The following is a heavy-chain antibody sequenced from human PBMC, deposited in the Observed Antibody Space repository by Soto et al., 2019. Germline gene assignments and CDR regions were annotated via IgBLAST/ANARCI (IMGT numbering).Heavy chain of an antibody. CDR1: GDSISSGGYS. Sequence: QVQLQESGSGLVKPSQTLSLTCTVSGDSISSGGYSWSWIRQPPRHGLEWIGYIYHTGSTSYSPSLKSRVTMSVDKSKNQFSLSLNSGTAADTAIYYCARAHYGPSGYYFDSWGQGALFTVSS. J-gene: IGHJ4*02. CDR3: ARAHYGPSGYYFDS. CDR2: IYHTGST. V-gene: IGHV4-30-2*01. D-gene: IGHD3-22*01.